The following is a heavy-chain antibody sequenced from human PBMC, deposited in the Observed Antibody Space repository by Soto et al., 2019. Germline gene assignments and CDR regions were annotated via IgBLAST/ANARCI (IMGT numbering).Heavy chain of an antibody. CDR2: IVPMLGTP. V-gene: IGHV1-69*01. Sequence: QVQLVQSGAEVKEPGSSVRVSCKASGGTFDNFIMNWVRQTPGRGLEWMGGIVPMLGTPTYAEKFKGRVTISATGSTSTMYMEVTSLRSEYTAIYYCARNGTYSSSRSHSSGMDVWGQGTTVTVSS. CDR3: ARNGTYSSSRSHSSGMDV. J-gene: IGHJ6*02. D-gene: IGHD1-26*01. CDR1: GGTFDNFI.